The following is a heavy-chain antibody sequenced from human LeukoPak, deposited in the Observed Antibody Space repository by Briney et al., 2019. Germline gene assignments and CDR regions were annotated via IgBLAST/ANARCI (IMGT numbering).Heavy chain of an antibody. V-gene: IGHV3-33*06. CDR2: IWYDGSKT. Sequence: GGSLRLSCAASGFTFSSHGMQWVRQAPGKGLEWVALIWYDGSKTNYVDSVMGRFTISRDSSKNTLYLHMDNLRVEDTAVYFCAKDLSYGSLWFDPWGQGTLVTVSS. D-gene: IGHD3-10*01. CDR3: AKDLSYGSLWFDP. J-gene: IGHJ5*02. CDR1: GFTFSSHG.